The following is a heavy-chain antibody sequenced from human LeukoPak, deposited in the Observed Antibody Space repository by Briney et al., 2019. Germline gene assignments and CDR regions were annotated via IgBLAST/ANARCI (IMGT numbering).Heavy chain of an antibody. D-gene: IGHD3-16*02. J-gene: IGHJ5*02. CDR1: GGSFSGYY. V-gene: IGHV4-34*01. CDR3: AREYVWGSYRYVPS. Sequence: SETLSLTCAVYGGSFSGYYWSWLRQPPGKGLEWIGEINHSGSTNYNPSLKSRVTISVDTSKNQFSLKLSSVTAADTAVYYCAREYVWGSYRYVPSWGQGTLVTVSS. CDR2: INHSGST.